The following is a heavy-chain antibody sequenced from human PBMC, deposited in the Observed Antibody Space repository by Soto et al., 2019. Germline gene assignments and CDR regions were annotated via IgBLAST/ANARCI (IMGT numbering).Heavy chain of an antibody. J-gene: IGHJ6*02. CDR1: GYTFTGYY. Sequence: ASVKVSCKASGYTFTGYYMHWVRQAPGQGLEWMGWINPNSGGTNYAQKFQGWVTMTRDTSISTAYMELSRLRSDDTAVYYCARSRYNWNSDGRDVWGQGTTVTVSS. V-gene: IGHV1-2*04. D-gene: IGHD1-7*01. CDR3: ARSRYNWNSDGRDV. CDR2: INPNSGGT.